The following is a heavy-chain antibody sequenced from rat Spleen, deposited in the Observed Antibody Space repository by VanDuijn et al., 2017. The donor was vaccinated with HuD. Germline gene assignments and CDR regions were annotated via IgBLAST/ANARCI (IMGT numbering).Heavy chain of an antibody. J-gene: IGHJ2*01. CDR1: GFTFNNYW. CDR2: ITNTGGGI. D-gene: IGHD1-9*01. V-gene: IGHV5-31*01. CDR3: ARRHYGYTDYFDY. Sequence: EVQLVESDGGLVQPGRSLKLSCVASGFTFNNYWMTWIRQAPGKGLEWVASITNTGGGIYYPDSVKGRFTISRDNAKNTLSLQMDSLRSEDTATYYCARRHYGYTDYFDYWGQGVMVTVSS.